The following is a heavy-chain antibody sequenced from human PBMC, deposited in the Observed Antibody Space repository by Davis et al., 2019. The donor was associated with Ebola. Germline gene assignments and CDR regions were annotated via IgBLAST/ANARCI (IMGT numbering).Heavy chain of an antibody. CDR3: ARDPRTLSLDY. Sequence: ASVKVSCKASGYTFTDYAMNWVRQAPRQGLEWMGWINTYTGNPTYAQGFTGRIVFSLDTSASTAYLHINSLETEDTAVYYCARDPRTLSLDYWGQGTLVTVSS. V-gene: IGHV7-4-1*02. CDR1: GYTFTDYA. D-gene: IGHD2/OR15-2a*01. CDR2: INTYTGNP. J-gene: IGHJ4*02.